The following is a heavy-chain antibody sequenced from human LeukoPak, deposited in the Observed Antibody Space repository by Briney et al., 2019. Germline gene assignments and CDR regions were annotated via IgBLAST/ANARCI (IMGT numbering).Heavy chain of an antibody. CDR3: ARELEYSSSSPIDY. CDR1: GGSISSGSYY. V-gene: IGHV4-61*02. J-gene: IGHJ4*02. CDR2: IYTSGST. D-gene: IGHD6-6*01. Sequence: SQTLSLTCTVSGGSISSGSYYGRWIRQPGGEGLEWIGRIYTSGSTHYNPSLKSRVTISVDTSKNQFSLKLSSVTAADTAVYYFARELEYSSSSPIDYWGQGTLVTVSS.